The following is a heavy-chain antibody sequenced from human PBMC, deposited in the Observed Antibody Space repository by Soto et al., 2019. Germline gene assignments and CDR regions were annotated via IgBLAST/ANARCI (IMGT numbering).Heavy chain of an antibody. J-gene: IGHJ6*03. CDR2: ITWNSGFI. CDR1: GFNFADFT. CDR3: VIGYCSSRNCHNTPYYYMDF. Sequence: SLRLSCVAAGFNFADFTRHWVRQPPGKGPEWVSGITWNSGFITYPTSVEGRFTISRDNDRNALYLQMNNLRPDDTALYSCVIGYCSSRNCHNTPYYYMDFWGEGTTVTVSS. V-gene: IGHV3-9*01. D-gene: IGHD2-2*02.